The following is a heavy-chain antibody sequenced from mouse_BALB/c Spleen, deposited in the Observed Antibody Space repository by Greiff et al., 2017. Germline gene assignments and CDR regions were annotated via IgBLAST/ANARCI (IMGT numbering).Heavy chain of an antibody. J-gene: IGHJ4*01. Sequence: EVKLQESGPGLVKPSQSLSLTCTVTGYSITSDYAWNWIRQFPGNKLEWMGYISYSGSTSYNPSLKSRISITRDTSKNQFFLQLNSVTTEDTATDYCARITTATGFGYAMDYWGQGTSVTVSS. D-gene: IGHD1-2*01. V-gene: IGHV3-2*02. CDR3: ARITTATGFGYAMDY. CDR2: ISYSGST. CDR1: GYSITSDYA.